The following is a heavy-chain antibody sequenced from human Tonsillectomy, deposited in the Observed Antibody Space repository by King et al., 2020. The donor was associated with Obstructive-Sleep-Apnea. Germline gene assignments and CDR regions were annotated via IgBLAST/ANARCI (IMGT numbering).Heavy chain of an antibody. V-gene: IGHV3-21*01. CDR1: GFTFSSYS. CDR2: ISSSSSYI. J-gene: IGHJ6*02. D-gene: IGHD6-19*01. CDR3: ARDRSSGGYGMDV. Sequence: VQLVESGGGLVKPGGSLRLSCAASGFTFSSYSMNWVRQAPGKGLEWVSPISSSSSYIYYADSVKGRFPISRDNAKNSLYLQMNSLRAEDTAVYYWARDRSSGGYGMDVWGQGTTVTVSS.